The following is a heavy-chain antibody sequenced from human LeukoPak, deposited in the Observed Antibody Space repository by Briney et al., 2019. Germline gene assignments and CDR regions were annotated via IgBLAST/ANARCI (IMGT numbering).Heavy chain of an antibody. D-gene: IGHD3-3*01. J-gene: IGHJ4*02. CDR3: ARGAYDFWSGYYTGIRHYFDY. Sequence: SETLSLTCTVSGGSISSYYWSWIRQPPGKGLEWIGYIYYSGSTNYNPSLKSRVTISVDTSKNQFSLKLSSVTAADTAVYYCARGAYDFWSGYYTGIRHYFDYWGQGTLVTVSS. V-gene: IGHV4-59*12. CDR2: IYYSGST. CDR1: GGSISSYY.